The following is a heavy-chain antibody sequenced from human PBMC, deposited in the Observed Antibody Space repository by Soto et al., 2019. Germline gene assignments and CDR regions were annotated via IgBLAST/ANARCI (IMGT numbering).Heavy chain of an antibody. D-gene: IGHD6-13*01. CDR1: GFTFSSYG. V-gene: IGHV3-30*18. J-gene: IGHJ4*02. Sequence: QVQLVESGGGVVQPGRSLRLSCAASGFTFSSYGMHWVRQAPGKGLEWVAVISYDGSNKYYADSVKGRFTISRDNSKNTLYLQMNSLRAEDTAVYYWAKESGIAAAGMDHWGQGTLVTVSS. CDR2: ISYDGSNK. CDR3: AKESGIAAAGMDH.